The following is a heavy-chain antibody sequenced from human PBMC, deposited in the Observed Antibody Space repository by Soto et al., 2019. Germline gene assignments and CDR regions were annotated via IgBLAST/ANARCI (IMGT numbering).Heavy chain of an antibody. CDR3: AREVAVAGTEH. CDR2: INPSGGST. J-gene: IGHJ1*01. Sequence: QVQLVQSGAEVKKPGASVKVSCKASGYTFTSYYMHWVRQAPGQGLEWMGIINPSGGSTSYAQKYQGRVTMTRDTSTSTVYMELSSLRSEDTAVYYCAREVAVAGTEHWGQGTLVTVSS. CDR1: GYTFTSYY. V-gene: IGHV1-46*01. D-gene: IGHD6-19*01.